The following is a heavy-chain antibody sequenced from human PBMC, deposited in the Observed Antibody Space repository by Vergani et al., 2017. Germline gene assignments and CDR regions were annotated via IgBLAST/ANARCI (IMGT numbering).Heavy chain of an antibody. V-gene: IGHV1-69*01. J-gene: IGHJ3*02. D-gene: IGHD3-16*01. CDR1: GFTFSSYA. CDR3: ARGRFGAVGAFDI. Sequence: VQLLESGGGLVQPGRSLRLSCAASGFTFSSYAISWVRQAPGQGLEWMGGIIPIFGTANYAQKFQGRVTITADESTSTAYMELSSLRSEDTAVYYCARGRFGAVGAFDIWGQGTMVTVSS. CDR2: IIPIFGTA.